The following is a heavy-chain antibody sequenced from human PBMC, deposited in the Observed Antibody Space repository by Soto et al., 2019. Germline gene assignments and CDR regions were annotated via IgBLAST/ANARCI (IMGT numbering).Heavy chain of an antibody. CDR1: GFPFTVFW. D-gene: IGHD1-1*01. J-gene: IGHJ4*02. V-gene: IGHV3-33*08. Sequence: GGSLRLSCAASGFPFTVFWMSWVRRVPGKGLEWVGAIWYDGYNKFYADSVKGRFSISRDNSESTLYLHMNSLRAEDTAVYYCARHLGNNYETTGTMDYWGQGXLVTVYS. CDR2: IWYDGYNK. CDR3: ARHLGNNYETTGTMDY.